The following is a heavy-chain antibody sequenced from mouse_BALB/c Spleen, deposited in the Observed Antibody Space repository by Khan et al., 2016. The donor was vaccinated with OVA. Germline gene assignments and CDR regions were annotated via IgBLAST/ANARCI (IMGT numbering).Heavy chain of an antibody. CDR3: AKKITTVDYYAMDY. Sequence: QVQLKESGPGLVQPSQSLSITCTVSGFSLTSYGVHWVRQSPGKGLEWLGVIWRGGSTDYNAAFMSRLSITKDNSKSQVFFKMNSLQADDTAIYYCAKKITTVDYYAMDYWGQGTSVPVSS. CDR2: IWRGGST. CDR1: GFSLTSYG. V-gene: IGHV2-5*01. D-gene: IGHD1-1*01. J-gene: IGHJ4*01.